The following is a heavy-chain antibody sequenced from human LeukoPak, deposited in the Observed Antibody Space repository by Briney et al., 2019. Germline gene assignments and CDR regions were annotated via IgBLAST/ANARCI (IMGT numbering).Heavy chain of an antibody. CDR1: GFTFSTYA. Sequence: GGSLRLSCAASGFTFSTYAINWVRQAPGKGLEWVSYISSSSSTIYYADSVKGRFTISRDNAKNSLYPQMNCLRAEDTAVYYCARAPTKGTTAIFDYWGQGTLVTVSS. J-gene: IGHJ4*02. CDR2: ISSSSSTI. CDR3: ARAPTKGTTAIFDY. V-gene: IGHV3-48*04. D-gene: IGHD5-24*01.